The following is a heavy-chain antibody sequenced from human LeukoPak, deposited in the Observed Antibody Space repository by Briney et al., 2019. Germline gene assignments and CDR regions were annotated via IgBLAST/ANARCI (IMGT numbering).Heavy chain of an antibody. CDR1: GFTFSSYA. V-gene: IGHV3-30-3*01. Sequence: GGSLRLSCAASGFTFSSYAMHWVRQAPGKGLEWVAVKSYDGGNKYYADSVKGRFTISRDNSKNTLYLQMNSLRAEDTAVYYCARALLRITMIVADWFDPWGQGTLVTVSS. D-gene: IGHD3-22*01. J-gene: IGHJ5*02. CDR2: KSYDGGNK. CDR3: ARALLRITMIVADWFDP.